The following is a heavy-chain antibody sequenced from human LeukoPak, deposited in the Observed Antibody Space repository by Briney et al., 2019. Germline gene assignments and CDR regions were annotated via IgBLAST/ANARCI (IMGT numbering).Heavy chain of an antibody. J-gene: IGHJ4*02. Sequence: GGSLRLSCAVSGFTFSSYAMSWVHQAPGKGLEWVSAISGSGGSTYYADSVKGRFTISRDNSKNTLYLQMNSLRAEDTAVYYCAKDLDSSGYYQSGFDYWGQGTLVTVSS. CDR1: GFTFSSYA. V-gene: IGHV3-23*01. CDR2: ISGSGGST. CDR3: AKDLDSSGYYQSGFDY. D-gene: IGHD3-22*01.